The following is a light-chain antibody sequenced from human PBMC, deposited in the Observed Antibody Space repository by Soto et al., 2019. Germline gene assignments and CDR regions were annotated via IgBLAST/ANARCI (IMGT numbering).Light chain of an antibody. J-gene: IGKJ2*02. Sequence: EIVLTQSPGTLSLSPGERATLSCRASQSVSSSYLAWYQQKPGQAPRLLIYGASSRATGIPDRFSGSGSGTDFTLTISRLEPEDFAVYDCQQYGGSPGCTFGQGTKLEIK. CDR3: QQYGGSPGCT. CDR2: GAS. CDR1: QSVSSSY. V-gene: IGKV3-20*01.